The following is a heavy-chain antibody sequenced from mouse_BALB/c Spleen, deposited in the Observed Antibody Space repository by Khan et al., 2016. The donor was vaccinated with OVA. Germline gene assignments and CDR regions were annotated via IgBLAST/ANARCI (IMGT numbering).Heavy chain of an antibody. D-gene: IGHD1-1*01. J-gene: IGHJ2*01. CDR1: GYTFTSYW. CDR2: TNPTNGRT. CDR3: ARIKEIVATYCDY. V-gene: IGHV1S81*02. Sequence: QVQLQQSGAELVKAGASVKMSCKASGYTFTSYWMHWVKQRLGQGLEWFAETNPTNGRTYYNEKFKSKATMTVDKSSSTAYMLLSGPTFEDSAVLYCARIKEIVATYCDYWGQGTTPTVSS.